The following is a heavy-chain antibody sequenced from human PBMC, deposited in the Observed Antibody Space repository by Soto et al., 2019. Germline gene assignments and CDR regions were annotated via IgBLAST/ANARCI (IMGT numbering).Heavy chain of an antibody. J-gene: IGHJ6*02. V-gene: IGHV5-51*01. Sequence: PGESLKISCKGSGYSFTSYWIGWVRQMPGKGLEWMGIIYPGDSDTRYSPSFQGQVTISADKSISTAYLQWSSLKASDTAMYYCARLAGYSSGWYGRHYYGMDVWGQGTTVTVSS. CDR1: GYSFTSYW. D-gene: IGHD6-19*01. CDR3: ARLAGYSSGWYGRHYYGMDV. CDR2: IYPGDSDT.